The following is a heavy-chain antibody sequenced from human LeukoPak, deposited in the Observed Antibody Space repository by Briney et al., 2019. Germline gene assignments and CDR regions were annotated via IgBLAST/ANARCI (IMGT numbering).Heavy chain of an antibody. CDR3: ARGNSVGSSWYDY. J-gene: IGHJ4*02. Sequence: PGGSLRLSCAASGFTFSSYGMHWVRQAPGKGPEWVAVIWYDGSNKYYADSVKGRFTISRDNSKNTLYLQMNSLRAEDTAVYYCARGNSVGSSWYDYWGQGTLVTVSS. D-gene: IGHD6-13*01. CDR1: GFTFSSYG. CDR2: IWYDGSNK. V-gene: IGHV3-33*01.